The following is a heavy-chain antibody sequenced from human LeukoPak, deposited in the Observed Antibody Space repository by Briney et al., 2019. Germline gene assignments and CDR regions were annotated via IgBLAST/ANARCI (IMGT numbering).Heavy chain of an antibody. J-gene: IGHJ3*02. CDR3: AKPVSVNDYGGFFAFDI. V-gene: IGHV3-23*01. Sequence: GGSLRLSCAASGFTFSSYAMSWVRQAPGKGLEWISAISGSGGSTYYADSVKGRFTISRDNSKNTLYLQMNSLRAEDTAVYYCAKPVSVNDYGGFFAFDIWGQGTMVTVSS. CDR2: ISGSGGST. D-gene: IGHD4-23*01. CDR1: GFTFSSYA.